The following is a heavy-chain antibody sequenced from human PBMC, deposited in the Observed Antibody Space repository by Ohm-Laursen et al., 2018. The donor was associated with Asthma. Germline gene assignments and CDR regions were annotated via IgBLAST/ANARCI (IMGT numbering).Heavy chain of an antibody. Sequence: SSVKVSCKASGATFSSSSINWVRQAPGQGLEWMGGIIPIFATANYAQKFQGRVTITADESTSTVYMEVSSLRSEDTAVYYCSKCGGSCYRSSYNWFDSWGQGTLVTVSS. J-gene: IGHJ5*01. V-gene: IGHV1-69*01. CDR3: SKCGGSCYRSSYNWFDS. D-gene: IGHD3-16*02. CDR1: GATFSSSS. CDR2: IIPIFATA.